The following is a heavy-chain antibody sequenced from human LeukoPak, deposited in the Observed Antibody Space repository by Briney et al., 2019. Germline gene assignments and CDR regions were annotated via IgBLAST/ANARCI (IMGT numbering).Heavy chain of an antibody. Sequence: SGPTLVKPTQTLTLTCTFSGFSLSTSGVGVGWIRQPPGKALEWLALIYWDDDKRYSPSLNSRLTIHKDTSKNQVVLTMTNMDPVDTATYYCAHRTDSSSWTGDYFDYWGQGTLVTVSS. V-gene: IGHV2-5*02. D-gene: IGHD6-13*01. CDR2: IYWDDDK. CDR1: GFSLSTSGVG. CDR3: AHRTDSSSWTGDYFDY. J-gene: IGHJ4*02.